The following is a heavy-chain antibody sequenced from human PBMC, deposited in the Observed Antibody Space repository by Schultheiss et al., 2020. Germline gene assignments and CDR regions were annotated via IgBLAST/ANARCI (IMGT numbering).Heavy chain of an antibody. J-gene: IGHJ4*02. CDR2: ISNTGGST. D-gene: IGHD1-1*01. CDR3: AKDRRTVTVTTFEY. CDR1: GFTFNIYA. V-gene: IGHV3-23*01. Sequence: GESLKISCAASGFTFNIYAMSWVRQAPGKGLEWVSTISNTGGSTYYADSVKGRFTISRDNSKDTLSLQMNGLRAEDTALYYCAKDRRTVTVTTFEYWGQGALVTVSS.